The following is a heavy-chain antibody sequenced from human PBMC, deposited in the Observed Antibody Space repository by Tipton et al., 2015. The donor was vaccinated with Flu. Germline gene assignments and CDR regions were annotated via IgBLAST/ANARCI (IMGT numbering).Heavy chain of an antibody. CDR3: ARDSDTVTISSPYSYRFDA. V-gene: IGHV3-66*01. J-gene: IGHJ6*02. CDR2: IYSGGST. CDR1: GFTVGDNY. D-gene: IGHD4-17*01. Sequence: MQLVQSGGGLVQPGGALRLSCAASGFTVGDNYMTWVRQAPGKGLEWVSVIYSGGSTFYSDSVKGRFTISRDSSKNTLYLQMNSLRAADPAVYYCARDSDTVTISSPYSYRFDAWGQGPTVPLPS.